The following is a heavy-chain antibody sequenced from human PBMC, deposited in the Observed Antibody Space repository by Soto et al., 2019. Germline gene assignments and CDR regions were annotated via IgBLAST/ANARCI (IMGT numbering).Heavy chain of an antibody. D-gene: IGHD6-6*01. CDR2: IYPRDSYT. Sequence: GESLKISCEASGYTFTNYWIVWVRQMPGTGLEWMGIIYPRDSYTIYSPSFQGHVTMSVDRSIGAAYLQWSSLQASDTAIYYCARALYSSSSWFDPWGQGTLVTVSS. J-gene: IGHJ5*02. CDR1: GYTFTNYW. V-gene: IGHV5-51*01. CDR3: ARALYSSSSWFDP.